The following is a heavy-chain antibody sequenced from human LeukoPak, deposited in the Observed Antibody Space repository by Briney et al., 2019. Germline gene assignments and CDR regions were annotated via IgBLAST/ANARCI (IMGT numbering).Heavy chain of an antibody. J-gene: IGHJ3*02. CDR1: VFTFSSYG. CDR3: ARARGENDILTGYPGAFDI. D-gene: IGHD3-9*01. Sequence: GGSLRLSCAASVFTFSSYGMHWVRQAPGKGLERVAVIWYDGSNKYYTDPVKGRFTISRDNSKNTLYLQMNSLRAEDTAVYYCARARGENDILTGYPGAFDIWGQGTMVTVSS. CDR2: IWYDGSNK. V-gene: IGHV3-33*01.